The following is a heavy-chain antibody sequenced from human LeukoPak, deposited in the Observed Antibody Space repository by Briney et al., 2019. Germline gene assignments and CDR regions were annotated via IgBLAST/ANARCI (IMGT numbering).Heavy chain of an antibody. J-gene: IGHJ1*01. D-gene: IGHD3-22*01. Sequence: SETLSLTRTVSGYSISSGYYWGWIRQPPGKGLEWIGSGSTYYNPSLKSRVTISVDTSKNPFSLKLSSVTAADTAVYFCASPRGDDSGGYYTWYFHHWGQGILVTVSS. CDR2: SGST. CDR3: ASPRGDDSGGYYTWYFHH. V-gene: IGHV4-38-2*02. CDR1: GYSISSGYY.